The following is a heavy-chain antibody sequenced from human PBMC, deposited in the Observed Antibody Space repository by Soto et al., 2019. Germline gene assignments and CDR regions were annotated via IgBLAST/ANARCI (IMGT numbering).Heavy chain of an antibody. D-gene: IGHD3-22*01. CDR3: AREGNTYYYDSSGYYYEDSAFDI. V-gene: IGHV3-30-3*01. CDR2: ISYDGSNK. J-gene: IGHJ3*02. CDR1: GFTFSSYA. Sequence: GWSLRLSCAASGFTFSSYAMHWVRQAPGKGLEWVAVISYDGSNKYYADSVKGRFTISRDNSKNTLYLQMNSLRAGDTAVYYCAREGNTYYYDSSGYYYEDSAFDIWGQGTMVT.